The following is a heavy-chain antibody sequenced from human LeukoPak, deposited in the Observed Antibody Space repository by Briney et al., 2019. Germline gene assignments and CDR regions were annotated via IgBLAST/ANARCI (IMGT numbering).Heavy chain of an antibody. V-gene: IGHV3-11*01. Sequence: PGGSLRLSCAASGFTFSDYYMSWIRQAPWKGLEWLSYISSSGNSTDYADSVKGRFTISRDNAKNSLFLQMNSLRAEDTAVYYCARDQGVAGYVIGNWGQGTLVSVSS. CDR1: GFTFSDYY. CDR3: ARDQGVAGYVIGN. D-gene: IGHD6-19*01. CDR2: ISSSGNST. J-gene: IGHJ4*02.